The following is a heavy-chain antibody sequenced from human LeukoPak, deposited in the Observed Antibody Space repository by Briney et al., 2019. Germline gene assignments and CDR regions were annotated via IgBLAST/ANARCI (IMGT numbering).Heavy chain of an antibody. Sequence: GGSLRLSCAASGFTFSTHSMSWIRQAPGKGLEWVATMSSGGGRYYRDSVMGRFTISRDNAKNELYLQMNSLRPEDTAVFYCARDSTGWSRDCWGQGTLVTVS. CDR2: MSSGGGR. CDR1: GFTFSTHS. J-gene: IGHJ4*02. D-gene: IGHD6-19*01. V-gene: IGHV3-21*06. CDR3: ARDSTGWSRDC.